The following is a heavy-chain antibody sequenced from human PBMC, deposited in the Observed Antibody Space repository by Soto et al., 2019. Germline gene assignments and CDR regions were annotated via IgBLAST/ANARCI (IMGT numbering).Heavy chain of an antibody. CDR2: VYHSGNT. J-gene: IGHJ4*02. CDR3: ARVARAGVTGRHFFDS. CDR1: GGSISDTNYY. D-gene: IGHD2-8*02. Sequence: QVQLQVSGPGLMKPSETLSLTCSVSGGSISDTNYYWGWIRQPPGKGLEWIGTVYHSGNTYYNPSLKSRITISVDTSRNDFSLNVTSVTAADTAVYYCARVARAGVTGRHFFDSWGQGTLVTVSS. V-gene: IGHV4-39*02.